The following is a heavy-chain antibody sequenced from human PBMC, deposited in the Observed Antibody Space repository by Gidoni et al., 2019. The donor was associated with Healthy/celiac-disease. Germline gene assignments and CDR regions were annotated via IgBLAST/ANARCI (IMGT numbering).Heavy chain of an antibody. CDR2: ISGSGGST. J-gene: IGHJ4*02. CDR1: GFTFSSYA. V-gene: IGHV3-23*01. Sequence: EVQLLESGGGLVQPGGSLRLACAASGFTFSSYAMSWVRQAPGKGLEWVSAISGSGGSTYYADSVKGRFTISRDNSKNTLYLQMNSLRAEDTAVYYCAKDPPGVWFGELLGPYFDYWGQGTLVTVSS. CDR3: AKDPPGVWFGELLGPYFDY. D-gene: IGHD3-10*01.